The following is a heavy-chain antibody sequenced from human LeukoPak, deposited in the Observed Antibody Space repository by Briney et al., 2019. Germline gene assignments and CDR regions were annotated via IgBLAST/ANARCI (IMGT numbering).Heavy chain of an antibody. CDR1: GFTVSTNY. Sequence: GGSLRLSCAASGFTVSTNYMSWVRQAPGRGLEWVSVIYAGGTTYYADSVRGRFTISRGNSKNTLYLQMNSLRDEDTAVYYCARDSSGWYDHWGQGTLVTVSS. CDR2: IYAGGTT. J-gene: IGHJ5*02. CDR3: ARDSSGWYDH. V-gene: IGHV3-53*01. D-gene: IGHD6-19*01.